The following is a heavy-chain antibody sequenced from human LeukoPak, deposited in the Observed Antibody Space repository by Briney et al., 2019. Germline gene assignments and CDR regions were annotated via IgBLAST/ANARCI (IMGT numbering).Heavy chain of an antibody. Sequence: SETLSLTCTVSGGSISSYYWSWIRQPPGKGLGWIGYIYYSGSTTYNPSLKSRVTISVDTSKNQFALKLSSVPAADTVVDYCARARDSGYNFDYWGQGTLVTVSS. J-gene: IGHJ4*02. CDR2: IYYSGST. V-gene: IGHV4-59*01. D-gene: IGHD5-12*01. CDR3: ARARDSGYNFDY. CDR1: GGSISSYY.